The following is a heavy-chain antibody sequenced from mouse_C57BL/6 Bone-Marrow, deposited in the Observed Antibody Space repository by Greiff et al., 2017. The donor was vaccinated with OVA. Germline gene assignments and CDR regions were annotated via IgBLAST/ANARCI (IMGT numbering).Heavy chain of an antibody. CDR2: INPGSGGT. J-gene: IGHJ3*01. D-gene: IGHD2-4*01. V-gene: IGHV1-54*01. CDR3: AARDYDGAWFAY. Sequence: QVQLQQSGAELVRPGTSVKVSCTASGYAFTNYLIEWVKQRPGQGLEWIGEINPGSGGTNYTEKFKGKATLTADKSSSTAYMQLSSLTSEDSAVYFRAARDYDGAWFAYWGQGTLVTVSA. CDR1: GYAFTNYL.